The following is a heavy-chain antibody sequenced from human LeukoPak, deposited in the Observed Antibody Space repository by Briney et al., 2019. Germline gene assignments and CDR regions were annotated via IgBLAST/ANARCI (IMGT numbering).Heavy chain of an antibody. CDR2: IGTAGDT. CDR1: GFTFSSYD. Sequence: GGSLRLSCAASGFTFSSYDMHWVRQATGKGLEWVSAIGTAGDTYYPGSVEGRFTISRENAKNSLYLQMNSLRAEDTAVYYCVAAKTYCGGDCYADYWGQGTLVTVSS. J-gene: IGHJ4*02. CDR3: VAAKTYCGGDCYADY. D-gene: IGHD2-21*02. V-gene: IGHV3-13*01.